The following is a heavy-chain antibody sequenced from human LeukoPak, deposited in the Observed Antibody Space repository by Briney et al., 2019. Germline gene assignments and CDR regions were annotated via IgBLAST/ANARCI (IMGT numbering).Heavy chain of an antibody. CDR1: GYTFTGYY. D-gene: IGHD6-19*01. Sequence: GASVKVSCKASGYTFTGYYMHWVRQAPGQGLEWMGWINPNSGGTNYAQKFQGRVTMTRDTSISTAYMELSRLRSDDTAVYYCAREYAVAALTFDYWGQGTLVTVSS. CDR3: AREYAVAALTFDY. V-gene: IGHV1-2*02. J-gene: IGHJ4*01. CDR2: INPNSGGT.